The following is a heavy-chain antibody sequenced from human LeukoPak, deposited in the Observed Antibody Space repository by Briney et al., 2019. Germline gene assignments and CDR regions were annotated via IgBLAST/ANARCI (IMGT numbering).Heavy chain of an antibody. CDR1: GFTFSSNW. D-gene: IGHD3-16*01. J-gene: IGHJ4*02. CDR2: IKPDGSAE. V-gene: IGHV3-7*03. CDR3: ARGTPFGGY. Sequence: GGSLRLSCGTSGFTFSSNWMSWVRHAPGRGLDWVANIKPDGSAEYYAASVKGRFTVSRDNAKNSLYLQMNSLRAEDTAVYYCARGTPFGGYWGQGTLATVSS.